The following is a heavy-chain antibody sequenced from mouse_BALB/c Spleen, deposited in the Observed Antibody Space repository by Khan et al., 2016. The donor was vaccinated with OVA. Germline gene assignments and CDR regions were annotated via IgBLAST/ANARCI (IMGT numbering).Heavy chain of an antibody. V-gene: IGHV1S81*02. CDR2: INPSNGDT. J-gene: IGHJ3*01. D-gene: IGHD2-1*01. Sequence: QVQLQQPGAELMKPGASVKISCKASGYTFTSFYMYWVKQRPGQGLEWIGGINPSNGDTHFYEKFKSKATLTVDKSSTTAYMQFSSLTSEDSAVYYCARAGYGNPFAYWGQGTLVTVSA. CDR3: ARAGYGNPFAY. CDR1: GYTFTSFY.